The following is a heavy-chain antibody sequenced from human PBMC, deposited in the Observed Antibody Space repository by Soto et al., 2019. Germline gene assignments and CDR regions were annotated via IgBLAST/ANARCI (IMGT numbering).Heavy chain of an antibody. D-gene: IGHD3-22*01. CDR1: GGSISSGGYY. J-gene: IGHJ6*02. CDR2: IYYSGST. CDR3: ARSSAYDSSGYYYRGGSHYYYGMDV. Sequence: QVQLQESGPGLVKPSQTLSLTCTVSGGSISSGGYYWSWIRQHPGKGLEWIGYIYYSGSTYYNPSLKSRVTISVDTSKNQFSLKLSSVTAADTAVYYCARSSAYDSSGYYYRGGSHYYYGMDVWGQGTTVTVSS. V-gene: IGHV4-31*03.